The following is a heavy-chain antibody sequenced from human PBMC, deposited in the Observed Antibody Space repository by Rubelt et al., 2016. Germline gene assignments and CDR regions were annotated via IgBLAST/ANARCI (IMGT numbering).Heavy chain of an antibody. CDR1: GLTFSSYG. Sequence: GGGVVQPGRSLRLPCAASGLTFSSYGMHWVRQAPGKGLEWVASIWYDGNNKNYGDSVKGRFTISRDNSKNTLYLQMSTLRAEDTAVYYCSRRFSTGWYDSWGQGTLVTVSS. J-gene: IGHJ5*01. V-gene: IGHV3-33*01. CDR3: SRRFSTGWYDS. CDR2: IWYDGNNK. D-gene: IGHD2-8*02.